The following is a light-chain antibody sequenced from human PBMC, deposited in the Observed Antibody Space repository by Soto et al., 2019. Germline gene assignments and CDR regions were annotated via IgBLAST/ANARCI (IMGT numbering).Light chain of an antibody. CDR1: QSISSY. CDR2: AAS. V-gene: IGKV1-39*01. Sequence: DIQMTQSPSSLSASVGDRVTITCRASQSISSYLNWYQQKPGKAPKLLIYAASSLQSGVPSRFSGTGSGTDFTLTISSLEPEDFAVYYCLQRSDWPRTFGQGTKVDIK. J-gene: IGKJ1*01. CDR3: LQRSDWPRT.